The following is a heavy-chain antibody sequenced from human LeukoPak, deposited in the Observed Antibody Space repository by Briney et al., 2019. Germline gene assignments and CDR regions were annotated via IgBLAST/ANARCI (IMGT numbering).Heavy chain of an antibody. D-gene: IGHD1-26*01. CDR2: IYYSGIT. CDR3: AKTMYSGRYYSSDAFDI. CDR1: GASIATYY. J-gene: IGHJ3*02. Sequence: SETLSLTCTVSGASIATYYWSWIRQPPGKGLERIGYIYYSGITNYNPSLKSRVTISVDTSKNQFSLKLSSVTAADTAVYYCAKTMYSGRYYSSDAFDIWGQGTLVTVSS. V-gene: IGHV4-59*08.